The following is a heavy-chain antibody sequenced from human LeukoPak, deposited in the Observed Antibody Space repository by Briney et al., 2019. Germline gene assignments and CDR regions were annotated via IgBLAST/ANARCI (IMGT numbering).Heavy chain of an antibody. D-gene: IGHD6-25*01. CDR3: ARDPPGIAASGSGG. CDR2: IYSGGMK. V-gene: IGHV3-53*01. Sequence: AGGSLRLSCTASGFTVSNNYMNWVRQAPGRGLELVALIYSGGMKKYADSVRGRFTISRDNSKNTLYLQMTNVRVEDTAVYYCARDPPGIAASGSGGWGQGTLVTVSS. J-gene: IGHJ4*02. CDR1: GFTVSNNY.